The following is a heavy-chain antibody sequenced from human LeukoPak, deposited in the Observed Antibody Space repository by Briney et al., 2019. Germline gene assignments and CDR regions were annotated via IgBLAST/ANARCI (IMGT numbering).Heavy chain of an antibody. V-gene: IGHV3-30*18. Sequence: PGGSLRLSCAASGFTFSSYGMHWVRQAPGKGLEWVAVISYDGSNKYYADSVKGRFTISRDNSKNTLYLQMNSLRAEDTAVYYCAKGAYYYDSSGYLDSEYFQHWGQGTLVTVSS. CDR3: AKGAYYYDSSGYLDSEYFQH. D-gene: IGHD3-22*01. CDR2: ISYDGSNK. CDR1: GFTFSSYG. J-gene: IGHJ1*01.